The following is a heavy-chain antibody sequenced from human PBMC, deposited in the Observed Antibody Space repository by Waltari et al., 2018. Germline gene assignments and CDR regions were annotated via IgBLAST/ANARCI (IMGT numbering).Heavy chain of an antibody. D-gene: IGHD6-13*01. CDR1: GFTFDDYV. Sequence: EAQLVESGGTLVQPGGSLRLSCAASGFTFDDYVMHWVRQAPGKGLEWVSCINWNGGGARYADSVKGRFTVSRDNAQSSLFLQMNSLRAEDTAIYYCAKDRIAAAPYWHFDLWGRGTLVTVSS. CDR2: INWNGGGA. J-gene: IGHJ2*01. CDR3: AKDRIAAAPYWHFDL. V-gene: IGHV3-9*01.